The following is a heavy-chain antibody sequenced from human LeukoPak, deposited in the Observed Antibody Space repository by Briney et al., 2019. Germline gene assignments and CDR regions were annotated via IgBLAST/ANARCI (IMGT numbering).Heavy chain of an antibody. J-gene: IGHJ4*02. CDR1: GGSFSGYY. CDR3: ARGRWETWIQPGGEFDY. D-gene: IGHD5-18*01. V-gene: IGHV4-34*01. Sequence: PSETLSLTCAVYGGSFSGYYWSWLRQPPGKGLEGIGEINHSGSTNYNPSLTSRVTISVDTSKNQFSLKLSSVTAADTAVYYCARGRWETWIQPGGEFDYWGQGTLVTVSS. CDR2: INHSGST.